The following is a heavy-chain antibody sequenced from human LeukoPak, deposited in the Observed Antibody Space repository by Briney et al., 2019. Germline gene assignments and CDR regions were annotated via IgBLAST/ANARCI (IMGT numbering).Heavy chain of an antibody. Sequence: PGGSLRLSCAASGFTFSSYGMSWVRQAPGKGLEWVANIKQDGSKKYYVDSVKGRFTISRDNAKNTLYLQMNSLRAEDTAVYYCAREKYNWNDDRNYFDYWGQGTLVTVSS. J-gene: IGHJ4*02. CDR1: GFTFSSYG. D-gene: IGHD1-1*01. CDR3: AREKYNWNDDRNYFDY. CDR2: IKQDGSKK. V-gene: IGHV3-7*01.